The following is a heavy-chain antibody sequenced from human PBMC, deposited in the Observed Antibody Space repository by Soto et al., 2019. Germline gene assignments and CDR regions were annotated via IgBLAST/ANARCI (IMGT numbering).Heavy chain of an antibody. CDR3: ARDLMVYGDYWDQLFDY. V-gene: IGHV4-4*07. CDR2: IYTSGST. J-gene: IGHJ4*02. Sequence: NPSETLSLTXTVSGGSISSYYWSWIRQPAGKGLEWIGRIYTSGSTNYNPSLKSRVTMSVDTSKNQFSLKLSSVTAADTAVYYCARDLMVYGDYWDQLFDYWGQGTLVTVSS. D-gene: IGHD4-17*01. CDR1: GGSISSYY.